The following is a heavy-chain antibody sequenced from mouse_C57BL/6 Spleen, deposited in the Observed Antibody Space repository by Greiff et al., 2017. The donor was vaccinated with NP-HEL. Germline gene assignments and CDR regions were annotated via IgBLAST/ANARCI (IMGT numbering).Heavy chain of an antibody. J-gene: IGHJ4*01. CDR3: ARRCYDYDCYAMDY. V-gene: IGHV5-15*01. CDR1: GFTFSDYG. CDR2: ISNLAYSI. Sequence: EVKLMESGGGLVQPGGSLKLSCAASGFTFSDYGMAWVRQAPRKGPEWVAFISNLAYSIYYADTVTGRFTISRENAKNTLYLEMSSLRSEDTAMYYCARRCYDYDCYAMDYWGQGTSVTVSS. D-gene: IGHD2-4*01.